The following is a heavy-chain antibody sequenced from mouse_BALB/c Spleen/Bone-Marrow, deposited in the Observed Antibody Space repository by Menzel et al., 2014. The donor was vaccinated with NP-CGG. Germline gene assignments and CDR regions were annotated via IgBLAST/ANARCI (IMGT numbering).Heavy chain of an antibody. J-gene: IGHJ4*01. V-gene: IGHV1-14*01. Sequence: EVQLQQSGPELVKPGASVKMSCKASGYTFTSYVMHWVKQKPGQGLEWIGYINPYNDGTKYNEKFKGKATLTLDKSSSTAYMELSSLTSEDSAVYYCARGGSSYYYAMDYWGQGTSVTVSS. CDR3: ARGGSSYYYAMDY. CDR2: INPYNDGT. D-gene: IGHD1-1*01. CDR1: GYTFTSYV.